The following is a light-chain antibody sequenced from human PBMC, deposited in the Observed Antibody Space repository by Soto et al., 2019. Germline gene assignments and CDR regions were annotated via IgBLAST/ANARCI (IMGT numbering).Light chain of an antibody. Sequence: DIQMTQSPSSLSASVGDRVTITCRASQTISTYLSWYQQKPGNAPKSLIFAASSLQSGVPSRFNGSGSGTDFTLTISSLQSEDFATYYCQQTYSTPYTFGQGTKLEI. V-gene: IGKV1-39*01. J-gene: IGKJ2*01. CDR2: AAS. CDR1: QTISTY. CDR3: QQTYSTPYT.